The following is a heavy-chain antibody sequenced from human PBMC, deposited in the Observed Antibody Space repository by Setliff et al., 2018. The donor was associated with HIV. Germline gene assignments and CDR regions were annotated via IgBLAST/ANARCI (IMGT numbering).Heavy chain of an antibody. CDR2: IFTSGRT. CDR1: GGSISSYC. Sequence: SETLSLTCTVSGGSISSYCWNWIRQPPGGGLEWVGFIFTSGRTKYNPSLQSRVTMSIDTSKNQFSLKLTSVTAADTAVYYCARRIDNSGSFPDKNWFDTWGRGSLVTVSS. V-gene: IGHV4-4*09. D-gene: IGHD3-10*01. J-gene: IGHJ5*02. CDR3: ARRIDNSGSFPDKNWFDT.